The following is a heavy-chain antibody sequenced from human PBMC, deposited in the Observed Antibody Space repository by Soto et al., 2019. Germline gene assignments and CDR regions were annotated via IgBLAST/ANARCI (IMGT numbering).Heavy chain of an antibody. D-gene: IGHD5-18*01. Sequence: QLQLQESGPGLVKPSETLSLTCTVSGGSISSSSYYWGWIRQPPGKGLEWIGSIYYSGSTYYNPSLKSRVTLALDTSKNPFPLPLSSVPAAYTAVYYCARLQRGHSYGLEYWGQGTLVTVSS. CDR2: IYYSGST. V-gene: IGHV4-39*01. CDR1: GGSISSSSYY. J-gene: IGHJ4*02. CDR3: ARLQRGHSYGLEY.